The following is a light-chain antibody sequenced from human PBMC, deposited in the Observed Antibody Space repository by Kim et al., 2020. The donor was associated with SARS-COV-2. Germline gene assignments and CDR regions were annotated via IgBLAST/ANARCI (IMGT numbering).Light chain of an antibody. CDR3: QHYVSSLWT. CDR2: GAS. V-gene: IGKV3-20*01. CDR1: QSVGSGY. J-gene: IGKJ1*01. Sequence: PGERATLSCRASQSVGSGYLAWYQQKPGQAPRLLIYGASNRATGVPDRFTGSGSGTDFTLTISRLESEDFAVYYCQHYVSSLWTFGQGAKVDI.